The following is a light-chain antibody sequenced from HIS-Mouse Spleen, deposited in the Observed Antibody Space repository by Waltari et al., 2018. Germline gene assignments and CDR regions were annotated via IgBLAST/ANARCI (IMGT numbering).Light chain of an antibody. V-gene: IGLV3-1*01. CDR1: KLGDKY. CDR3: QAWDSSTVV. CDR2: QDS. Sequence: SYALTQPTSVSVSPGQPASTTCSVEKLGDKYTCWYQQKPGQSPVLVIYQDSKRPSGIPERFSGSNSGNTATLTISGTQAMDEADYYCQAWDSSTVVFGGGTKLTVL. J-gene: IGLJ2*01.